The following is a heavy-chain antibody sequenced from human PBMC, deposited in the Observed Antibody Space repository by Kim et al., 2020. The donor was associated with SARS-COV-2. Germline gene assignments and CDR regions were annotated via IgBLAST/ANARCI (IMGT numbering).Heavy chain of an antibody. Sequence: GVSLRLSCAASGFTFSSYAMHWVRQAPGKGLEWVAVISYDGSNKYYADSVKGRFTISRDNSKNTLYLQMNSLRAEDTAVYYCARDVGSSMDVWGQGTTVTVSS. CDR3: ARDVGSSMDV. J-gene: IGHJ6*02. D-gene: IGHD2-2*01. V-gene: IGHV3-30*04. CDR1: GFTFSSYA. CDR2: ISYDGSNK.